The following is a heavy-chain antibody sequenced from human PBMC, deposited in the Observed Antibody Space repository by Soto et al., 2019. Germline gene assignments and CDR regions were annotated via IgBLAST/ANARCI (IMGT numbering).Heavy chain of an antibody. J-gene: IGHJ6*02. CDR3: ARSEGSSTSLEIYYYYYYGLDV. Sequence: QVQLVQSGAEVKKPGASVKVSCKASGGTFSSYAISWVRQAPGQGLEWVGGIIPISGTANYAQKFQGRVTITADESTRTAYMVLSSLRSEEPAVYYCARSEGSSTSLEIYYYYYYGLDVWGQGTTVTVSS. V-gene: IGHV1-69*01. CDR1: GGTFSSYA. D-gene: IGHD2-2*01. CDR2: IIPISGTA.